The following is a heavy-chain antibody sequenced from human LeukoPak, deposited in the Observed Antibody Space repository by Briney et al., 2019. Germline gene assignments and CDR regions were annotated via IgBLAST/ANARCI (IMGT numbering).Heavy chain of an antibody. Sequence: PSETLSLTCTVSGGSISSYYWSWIRQPPGKGLEWIGYIYTSGSTNYNPSLKSRVTISVDTSKNQFSLKLSSVTAADTAVYYCATDSGVGTMSDWGQGTLVTVSS. CDR1: GGSISSYY. CDR2: IYTSGST. D-gene: IGHD1-26*01. V-gene: IGHV4-4*09. J-gene: IGHJ4*02. CDR3: ATDSGVGTMSD.